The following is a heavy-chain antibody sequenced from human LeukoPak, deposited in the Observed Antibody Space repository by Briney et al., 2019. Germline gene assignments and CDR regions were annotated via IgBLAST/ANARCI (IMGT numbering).Heavy chain of an antibody. CDR1: GGTFSSYA. CDR2: IVPIFGTA. V-gene: IGHV1-69*13. J-gene: IGHJ4*02. Sequence: ASVKVSCKASGGTFSSYAISWVRQAPGQGLEWMGGIVPIFGTANYAQKFQGRVTITADESTSTAYMELSSLRSEDTAVYYCARGVAGRYYFDYWGQGTLVTVSS. D-gene: IGHD3-10*01. CDR3: ARGVAGRYYFDY.